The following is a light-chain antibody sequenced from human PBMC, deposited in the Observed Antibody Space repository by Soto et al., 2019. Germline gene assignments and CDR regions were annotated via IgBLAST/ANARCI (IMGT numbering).Light chain of an antibody. Sequence: EIVVTQKPLSLPVTPGEPASISCISIHILLHSNGYNYLDWYLQKPGQSPQLLIYLGSNRASGVPDRFSGSGSGTDFTLKISRVEAEDVGVYYCMQPLQSWTFGQRTIV. CDR2: LGS. J-gene: IGKJ1*01. V-gene: IGKV2-28*01. CDR3: MQPLQSWT. CDR1: HILLHSNGYNY.